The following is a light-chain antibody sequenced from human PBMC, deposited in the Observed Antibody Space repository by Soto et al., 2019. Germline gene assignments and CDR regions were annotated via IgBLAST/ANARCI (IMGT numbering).Light chain of an antibody. V-gene: IGKV1-5*01. CDR1: QSISSW. CDR2: DAS. Sequence: DIQMTQSPSTPYASVGDRVTITCRASQSISSWLAWYQQKPGKAPKLLIYDASSLESGVPSRFSGSGSDTEFTLTINNLQPDDFATYHCQQYNRYSLTFGGGTKV. J-gene: IGKJ4*01. CDR3: QQYNRYSLT.